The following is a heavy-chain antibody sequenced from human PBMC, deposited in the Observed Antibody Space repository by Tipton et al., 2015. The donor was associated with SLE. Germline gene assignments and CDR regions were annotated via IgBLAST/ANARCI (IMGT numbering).Heavy chain of an antibody. CDR3: ARVLDGGSAPAAFDI. D-gene: IGHD3-10*01. J-gene: IGHJ3*02. CDR2: IYHSGST. V-gene: IGHV4-4*02. Sequence: TLSLTCAVSGVSISSSNWWSWVRQPPGKGLEWIGEIYHSGSTNYNPSLKSRVTISVDTSKNQFSLKLSSVTAADTAVYYCARVLDGGSAPAAFDIWGQGTMVTVSS. CDR1: GVSISSSNW.